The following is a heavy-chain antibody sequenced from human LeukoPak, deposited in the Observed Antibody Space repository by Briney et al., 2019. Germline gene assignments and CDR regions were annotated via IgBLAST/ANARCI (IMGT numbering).Heavy chain of an antibody. CDR3: TTYGSGRKFDY. CDR1: GFTFRTYW. CDR2: IESKTDGGTT. Sequence: GGSLRLSCVASGFTFRTYWMHWVRQIPGKGLEWVGRIESKTDGGTTDYAAPVKGRFTISRDDSTNTLYLQMNSLKSEDTAVYYCTTYGSGRKFDYWGQGILVTVSS. V-gene: IGHV3-15*04. D-gene: IGHD3-10*01. J-gene: IGHJ4*02.